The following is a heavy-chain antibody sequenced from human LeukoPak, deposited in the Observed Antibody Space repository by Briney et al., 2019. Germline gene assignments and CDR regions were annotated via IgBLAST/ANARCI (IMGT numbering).Heavy chain of an antibody. CDR1: GGSVSSGNYY. CDR2: IYYSGST. V-gene: IGHV4-61*01. Sequence: SETLSLTCSVSGGSVSSGNYYWSWIRQPPGKGLEWIGYIYYSGSTNYNPSLKSRVTISVDTLKNQFSLKLRSMTAADTAVYYCASADYYHYGMDVWGKGTTVTVSS. CDR3: ASADYYHYGMDV. J-gene: IGHJ6*04.